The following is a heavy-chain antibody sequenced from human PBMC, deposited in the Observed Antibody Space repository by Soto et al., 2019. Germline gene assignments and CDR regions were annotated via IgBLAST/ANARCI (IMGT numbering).Heavy chain of an antibody. CDR3: ARGVDTLVAFDI. CDR2: IYYSGST. J-gene: IGHJ3*02. Sequence: PSETLSLTCTVSGGSISSGGYYWSWIRQHPGKGLEWIGYIYYSGSTYYNPSLKSRVTISVDTSKNQFSLKLSSVTAADTAVCYCARGVDTLVAFDIWGQGKMVTV. D-gene: IGHD5-18*01. V-gene: IGHV4-31*03. CDR1: GGSISSGGYY.